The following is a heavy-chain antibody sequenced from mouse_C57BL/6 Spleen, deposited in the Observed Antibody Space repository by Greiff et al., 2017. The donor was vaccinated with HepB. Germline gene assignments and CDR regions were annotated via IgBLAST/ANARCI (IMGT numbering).Heavy chain of an antibody. Sequence: EVKVVESGGGLVQPGGSLSLSCAASGFTFTDYYMSWVRQPPGKALEWLGFIRNKANGYTTEYSASVKGRVTISRDNSQSILYLQMNALRAEDSATYYCARGSTTVVATLYYYAMDYWGQGTSVTVSS. D-gene: IGHD1-1*01. CDR3: ARGSTTVVATLYYYAMDY. V-gene: IGHV7-3*01. J-gene: IGHJ4*01. CDR1: GFTFTDYY. CDR2: IRNKANGYTT.